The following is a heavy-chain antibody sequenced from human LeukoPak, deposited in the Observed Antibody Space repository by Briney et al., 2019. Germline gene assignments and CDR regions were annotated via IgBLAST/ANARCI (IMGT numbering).Heavy chain of an antibody. CDR1: RVPFINFA. V-gene: IGHV3-23*01. Sequence: GGSLRLSCAASRVPFINFAMSWVSQAPRKGVGWDSSMSSAGESTHYAESVKGRFTISRDNSRHPLYLQLNSLRTDDTAVYYCAKAAPTIADGPDYWGQGTLVTVSP. CDR3: AKAAPTIADGPDY. J-gene: IGHJ4*02. D-gene: IGHD5-24*01. CDR2: MSSAGEST.